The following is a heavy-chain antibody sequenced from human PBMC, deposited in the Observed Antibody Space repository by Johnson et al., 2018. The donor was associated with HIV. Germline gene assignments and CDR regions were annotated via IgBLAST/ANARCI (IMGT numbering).Heavy chain of an antibody. CDR3: AREGYGSYSALDAFDI. Sequence: VQLVESGGGVVRPGGSLRLSCAAPGFTFDDYGMSCVRQAPGKGLEWVSGINWNGGSTGYADSVKGRFTISRDNAKNSLYLQMNSLRAEDTALYYCAREGYGSYSALDAFDIWGQGTMVTVSS. CDR1: GFTFDDYG. V-gene: IGHV3-20*04. J-gene: IGHJ3*02. CDR2: INWNGGST. D-gene: IGHD1-26*01.